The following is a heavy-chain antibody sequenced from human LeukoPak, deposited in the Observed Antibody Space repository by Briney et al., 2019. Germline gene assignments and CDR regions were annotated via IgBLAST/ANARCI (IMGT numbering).Heavy chain of an antibody. Sequence: PGRSLRLSCAASGFTFSSYGMHWVRQAPGKGLESVAVIWYDGSNKYYADSVKGRFTISRDNSKNTLYLQMNSLRAEDTAVYYCAREARIAVAGTLDYWGQGTLVTVSS. CDR1: GFTFSSYG. CDR3: AREARIAVAGTLDY. CDR2: IWYDGSNK. J-gene: IGHJ4*02. D-gene: IGHD6-19*01. V-gene: IGHV3-33*01.